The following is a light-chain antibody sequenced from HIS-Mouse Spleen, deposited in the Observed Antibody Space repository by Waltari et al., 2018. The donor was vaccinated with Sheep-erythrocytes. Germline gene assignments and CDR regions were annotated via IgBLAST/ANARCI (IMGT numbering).Light chain of an antibody. J-gene: IGLJ3*02. CDR2: EGS. Sequence: QSALTQPPSASGSPGQSVTIACTGTSSDVGGYNYVSWYHQHPGKAPKLMIYEGSKRPSGVSNRFSGSKSGNTASLTISGLQAEDEADYYCCSYAGSSTPWVFGGGTKLTVL. CDR1: SSDVGGYNY. CDR3: CSYAGSSTPWV. V-gene: IGLV2-23*01.